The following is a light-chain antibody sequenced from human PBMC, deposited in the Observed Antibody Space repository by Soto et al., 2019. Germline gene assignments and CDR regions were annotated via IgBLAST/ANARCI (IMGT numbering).Light chain of an antibody. V-gene: IGKV1-6*01. Sequence: IEMTQSPASLSVSVGDRVTISCRASQGINNDVAWYQQKPGQAPKLLIYAASTNHSGIPPRFSGSGSGTDFTLTISSLQPEDFAVYYCQQDYNYPYTFGQGTKVEIK. CDR2: AAS. CDR1: QGINND. J-gene: IGKJ2*01. CDR3: QQDYNYPYT.